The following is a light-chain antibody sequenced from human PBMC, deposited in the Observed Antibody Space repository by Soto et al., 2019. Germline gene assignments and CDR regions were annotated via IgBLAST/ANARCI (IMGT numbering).Light chain of an antibody. J-gene: IGLJ1*01. CDR2: DVS. CDR1: SSDVGGYHY. Sequence: QSVLTQPASVSGAPGQTITISCTGTSSDVGGYHYVSWYQQRPGKAPKLMIYDVSNRPSGVSNRFSGSNSGNTASLTISGLQAEDEDYYYWGSYRSRSTPDVFGTGTKLTVL. CDR3: GSYRSRSTPDV. V-gene: IGLV2-14*01.